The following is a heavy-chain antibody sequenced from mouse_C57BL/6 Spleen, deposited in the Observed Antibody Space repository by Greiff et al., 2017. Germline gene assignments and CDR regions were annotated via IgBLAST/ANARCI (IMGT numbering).Heavy chain of an antibody. CDR1: GYTFMATT. V-gene: IGHV1-18*01. CDR2: ITPNNGGP. J-gene: IGHJ1*03. D-gene: IGHD2-2*01. CDR3: ARSGGYPGYFDV. Sequence: EVQLQQSGPERVKPGASVKLPCKASGYTFMATTMDWVKQSPGTSLEWIGDITPNNGGPISTQKFKGKATLTVDKSSSTAYMELRSLTSEDTAVYYCARSGGYPGYFDVWGTGTTVTVSS.